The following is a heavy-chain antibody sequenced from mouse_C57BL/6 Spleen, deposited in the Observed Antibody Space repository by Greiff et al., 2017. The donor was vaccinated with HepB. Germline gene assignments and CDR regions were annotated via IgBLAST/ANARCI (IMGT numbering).Heavy chain of an antibody. J-gene: IGHJ4*01. CDR1: GYTFTSYW. D-gene: IGHD1-1*01. CDR3: AREGYGSSLYAMDY. V-gene: IGHV1-55*01. CDR2: IYPGSGST. Sequence: QVQLQQSGAELVKPGASVKMSCKASGYTFTSYWITWVKQRPGQGLEWIGDIYPGSGSTNYTEKFKSTATLTVDTSSSTAYMQLSSLTSEDSAVYYCAREGYGSSLYAMDYWGQGTSVTVSS.